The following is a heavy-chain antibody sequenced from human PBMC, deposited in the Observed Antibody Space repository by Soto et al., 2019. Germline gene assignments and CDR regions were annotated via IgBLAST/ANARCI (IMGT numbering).Heavy chain of an antibody. Sequence: SVKVSCKASGGTFSSYAISWVRQAPGQGLEWMGGIIPIFGTANYAQKFQGRVTITADESTSTAYMELSSLRSEDTAVYYCARDWAAGPSGYCSSTSCLTYGMDVWGQGTTVTVS. CDR3: ARDWAAGPSGYCSSTSCLTYGMDV. V-gene: IGHV1-69*13. CDR2: IIPIFGTA. J-gene: IGHJ6*02. CDR1: GGTFSSYA. D-gene: IGHD2-2*01.